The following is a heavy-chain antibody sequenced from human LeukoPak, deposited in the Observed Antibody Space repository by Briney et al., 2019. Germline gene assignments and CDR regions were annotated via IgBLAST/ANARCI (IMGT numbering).Heavy chain of an antibody. J-gene: IGHJ4*02. CDR2: ISYDGSEK. CDR1: RFTFSNYV. D-gene: IGHD6-13*01. CDR3: AKDPRRYSRTGGYFDY. Sequence: PGGSLRLSCAASRFTFSNYVMHWVRQAPGKGLEWVADISYDGSEKYYADSVKGRFTISRDNSKNTLYLQMNSLRAEDTAVYYCAKDPRRYSRTGGYFDYWGQGTLVTVSS. V-gene: IGHV3-30*18.